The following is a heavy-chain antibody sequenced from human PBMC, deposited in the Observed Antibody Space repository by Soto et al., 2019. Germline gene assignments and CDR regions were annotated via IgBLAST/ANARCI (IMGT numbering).Heavy chain of an antibody. J-gene: IGHJ3*02. CDR2: ISGSGGST. CDR3: AKDLSDPHDAFDI. V-gene: IGHV3-23*01. Sequence: GGSLRLSCAASGFTFSSYVMSWVRQAPGKGLEWVSAISGSGGSTYYADSVKGRFTISRDNSKNTLYLQMNSLRAEDTAVYYCAKDLSDPHDAFDIWGQGTMVTVSS. CDR1: GFTFSSYV.